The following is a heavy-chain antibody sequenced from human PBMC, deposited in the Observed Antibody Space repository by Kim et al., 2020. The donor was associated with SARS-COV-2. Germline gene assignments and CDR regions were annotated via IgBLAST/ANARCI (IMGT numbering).Heavy chain of an antibody. V-gene: IGHV3-72*01. CDR1: GFTFSGPD. D-gene: IGHD6-13*01. CDR3: TSVLTPGTSDRDY. CDR2: TRNKANSYTT. J-gene: IGHJ4*01. Sequence: GGSPRLSCAASGFTFSGPDMDWVRQAPGKGLEWVGRTRNKANSYTTEYAASVKGRFTISRDDSKNSPYLQMNSLKTEDTAVYYCTSVLTPGTSDRDYLG.